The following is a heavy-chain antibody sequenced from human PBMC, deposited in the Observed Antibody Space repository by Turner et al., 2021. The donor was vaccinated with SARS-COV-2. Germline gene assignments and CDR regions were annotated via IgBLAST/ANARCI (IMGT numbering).Heavy chain of an antibody. CDR1: GGSITSGSSF. J-gene: IGHJ5*02. D-gene: IGHD3-10*01. Sequence: QVKLQESGPGLLKPSQTLSLTCTVSGGSITSGSSFWTWIRQPAGRGLEWIGRIYTSGNTVGIHDYNPPLKRRVSISVYSSKNQFSLKLTSVTAADTAVYHCAKAVPGSGWFDPWGQGSLVTVSS. CDR3: AKAVPGSGWFDP. CDR2: IYTSGNTVGIH. V-gene: IGHV4-61*02.